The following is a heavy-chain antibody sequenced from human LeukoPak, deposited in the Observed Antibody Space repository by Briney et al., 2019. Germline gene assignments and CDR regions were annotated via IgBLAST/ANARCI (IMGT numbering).Heavy chain of an antibody. V-gene: IGHV4-34*01. Sequence: SETLSFTCAVYGGSFSGYYWSWIRQPPGKGLEWIGEINHSGSTNYNPSLKSRVTISVDTSKNQFSLKLSSVTAADTAVYYCARQGYSGSYYVDYWGQGTLVTVSS. CDR2: INHSGST. D-gene: IGHD1-26*01. CDR1: GGSFSGYY. CDR3: ARQGYSGSYYVDY. J-gene: IGHJ4*02.